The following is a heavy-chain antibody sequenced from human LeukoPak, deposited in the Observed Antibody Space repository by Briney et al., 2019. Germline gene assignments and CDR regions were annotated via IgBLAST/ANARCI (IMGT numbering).Heavy chain of an antibody. J-gene: IGHJ4*02. CDR3: ARGPPEAVAGYYFDY. D-gene: IGHD6-19*01. CDR2: INPSGGST. Sequence: ASVKVSCKASGYTFTSYYMHWVRQAPGQGLEWMGIINPSGGSTSYAQKFQGRVTMTRDTSTSTVYMELSSLRSEDTAVYYCARGPPEAVAGYYFDYWGQGTLVTVPS. V-gene: IGHV1-46*03. CDR1: GYTFTSYY.